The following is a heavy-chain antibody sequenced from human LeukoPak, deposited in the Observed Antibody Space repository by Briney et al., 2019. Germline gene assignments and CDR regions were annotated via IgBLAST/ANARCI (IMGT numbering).Heavy chain of an antibody. CDR3: ARSGYSGYDSRYYYYGMDV. V-gene: IGHV1-18*04. CDR2: ISAYNGNT. Sequence: ASVKVSCKASGYTFTSYGISWVRQAPAQGLEWMGWISAYNGNTNYAQKLQGRVTMTTDTSTSTAYMELRSLRSDDTAVYYCARSGYSGYDSRYYYYGMDVWGKGTTVTVSS. J-gene: IGHJ6*04. CDR1: GYTFTSYG. D-gene: IGHD5-12*01.